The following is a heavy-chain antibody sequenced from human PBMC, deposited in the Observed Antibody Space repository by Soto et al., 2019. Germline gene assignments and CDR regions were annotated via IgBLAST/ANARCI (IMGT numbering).Heavy chain of an antibody. J-gene: IGHJ4*02. Sequence: PSETLSLTCTVSGGSISSGGYYWSWIRQPPGKGLEWIGEINHSGSTNYNPSLKSRVTISVDTSKNQFSLKLSSVTAADTAVYYCARGRYCSGGSCYSGGYYFDYWGQGTLVTVSS. CDR1: GGSISSGGYY. CDR3: ARGRYCSGGSCYSGGYYFDY. V-gene: IGHV4-39*07. D-gene: IGHD2-15*01. CDR2: INHSGST.